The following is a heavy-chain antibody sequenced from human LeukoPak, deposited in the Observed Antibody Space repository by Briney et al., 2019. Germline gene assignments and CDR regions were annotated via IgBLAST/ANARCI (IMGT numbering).Heavy chain of an antibody. J-gene: IGHJ3*02. CDR3: ARSDYAEAFDI. CDR1: GFTFSSYA. V-gene: IGHV3-30-3*01. Sequence: GGSLRLSCAASGFTFSSYAMHWVRQAPGKGLEWVAVISYDGSNKYYADSVKGRFTISRDNSKNTLYLQMNSLRAEDTAVYYCARSDYAEAFDIWGHGTMVTVSS. D-gene: IGHD4-17*01. CDR2: ISYDGSNK.